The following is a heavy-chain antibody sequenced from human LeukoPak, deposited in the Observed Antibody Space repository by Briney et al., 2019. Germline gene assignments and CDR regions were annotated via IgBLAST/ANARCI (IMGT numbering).Heavy chain of an antibody. Sequence: GGSLRLSCAASGFTFSSYAMSWVRQAPGKGLGWVSVISGSGGSTYYADSVKGRFTISRDNSKNTLYLQMNSLRAEDTAVYYCAKRGPLAVAGSWDYWGQGTLVTVSS. J-gene: IGHJ4*02. CDR1: GFTFSSYA. D-gene: IGHD6-19*01. V-gene: IGHV3-23*01. CDR3: AKRGPLAVAGSWDY. CDR2: ISGSGGST.